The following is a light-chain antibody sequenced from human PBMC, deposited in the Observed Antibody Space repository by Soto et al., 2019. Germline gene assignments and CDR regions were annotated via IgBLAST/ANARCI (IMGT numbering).Light chain of an antibody. CDR1: SSDVGGYIY. Sequence: QSALTQPASVSGSPGQSINISCTGTSSDVGGYIYVSWYQHHPGKAPKLIIYDVSNRPSGVSNPFSGSKSGNTASLTISGLQPEDEADYYCSSYTTSNTRQIVFGTGTKVTVL. CDR3: SSYTTSNTRQIV. CDR2: DVS. J-gene: IGLJ1*01. V-gene: IGLV2-14*03.